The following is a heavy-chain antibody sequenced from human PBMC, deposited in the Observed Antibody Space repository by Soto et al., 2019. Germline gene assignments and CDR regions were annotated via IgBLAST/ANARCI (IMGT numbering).Heavy chain of an antibody. Sequence: QVQLQESRPGPVEPSETLSLTCAGSGGSISETSWWRLVRQAPGKGLEWIGEISYRGTTHYNSSLRSRVTISMDTSRNQISLTLISATAADSASYYCARHIGVTGTRGFDHWGQGTLVSVSS. CDR1: GGSISETSW. V-gene: IGHV4-4*02. D-gene: IGHD6-19*01. CDR2: ISYRGTT. J-gene: IGHJ4*02. CDR3: ARHIGVTGTRGFDH.